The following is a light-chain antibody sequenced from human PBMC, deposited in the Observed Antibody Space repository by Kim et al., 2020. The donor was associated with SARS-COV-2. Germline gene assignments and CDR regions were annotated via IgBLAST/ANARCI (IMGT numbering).Light chain of an antibody. CDR3: QVWDSSSVV. CDR2: YDS. CDR1: NIGSKS. Sequence: SVAPGKTARITCGGNNIGSKSVHWYQQTPGQAPVLVIYYDSDRPSGIPERFSGSNSGNTATLTISRVEAGDEADYYCQVWDSSSVVFGGGTQLTVL. J-gene: IGLJ2*01. V-gene: IGLV3-21*04.